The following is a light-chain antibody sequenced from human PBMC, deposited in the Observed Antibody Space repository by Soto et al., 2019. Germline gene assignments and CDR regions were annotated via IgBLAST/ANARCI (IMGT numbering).Light chain of an antibody. Sequence: QSALTQPASVSGSPGQSITISCTGTSSDVGGYNYVSGYQQHPGKAPKLMIDDVSNRPSGVSNRFSGSKSGNTASLTISGLQAEDEADYYCSSYTSSSTLVVFGGGTKVTVL. CDR2: DVS. V-gene: IGLV2-14*01. CDR3: SSYTSSSTLVV. CDR1: SSDVGGYNY. J-gene: IGLJ2*01.